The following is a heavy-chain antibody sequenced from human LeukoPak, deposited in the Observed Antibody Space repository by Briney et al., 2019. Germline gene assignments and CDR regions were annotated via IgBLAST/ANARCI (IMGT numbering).Heavy chain of an antibody. V-gene: IGHV4-38-2*01. CDR3: ARGGSSYYDILTGSFDY. CDR2: IYHSGST. CDR1: GYSISSGYY. J-gene: IGHJ4*02. Sequence: SETLSLTCAVSGYSISSGYYWGWIRPPPGKGLEWIGSIYHSGSTYYNPSLKSRVTISVDTSKNQFSLKLSSVTAADTAVYYCARGGSSYYDILTGSFDYWGQGTLVTVSS. D-gene: IGHD3-9*01.